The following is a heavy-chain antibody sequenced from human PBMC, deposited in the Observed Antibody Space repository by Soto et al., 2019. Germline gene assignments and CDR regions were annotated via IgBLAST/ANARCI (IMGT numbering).Heavy chain of an antibody. J-gene: IGHJ5*02. V-gene: IGHV3-66*01. Sequence: GGSLRLSCAASGFTVSSNYMSWVRQAPGKGLEWVSVIYSGGSTYYADSVKCRITISRDNSKNTLYLQLKSLRAEDTAVYYCGCESSSSSFWRWFDPWGQGTLVTVSS. CDR3: GCESSSSSFWRWFDP. D-gene: IGHD6-6*01. CDR1: GFTVSSNY. CDR2: IYSGGST.